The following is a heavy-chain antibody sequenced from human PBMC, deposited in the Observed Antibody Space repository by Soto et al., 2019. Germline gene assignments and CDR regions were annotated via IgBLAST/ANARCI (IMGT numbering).Heavy chain of an antibody. CDR1: GGTFSSYA. CDR3: ARRIAARPGAFDI. V-gene: IGHV1-69*13. D-gene: IGHD6-6*01. Sequence: SVKVSCKASGGTFSSYAISWLRQAPGQGLEWMGGIIPIFGTANYAQKLQGRVTITADESTSKAYMELSRLISEDTAVYYCARRIAARPGAFDIRGQGTMVTVSS. CDR2: IIPIFGTA. J-gene: IGHJ3*02.